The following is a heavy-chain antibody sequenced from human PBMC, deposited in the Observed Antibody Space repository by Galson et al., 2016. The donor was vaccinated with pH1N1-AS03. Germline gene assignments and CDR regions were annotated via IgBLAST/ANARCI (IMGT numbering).Heavy chain of an antibody. CDR2: INDSGST. D-gene: IGHD1-26*01. CDR1: GGSFSGYY. J-gene: IGHJ4*02. CDR3: ARKRYYANFDY. V-gene: IGHV4-34*01. Sequence: SETLSLTCAVYGGSFSGYYWSWIRQSPGKGLEWIGEINDSGSTNYSPSLKSRVTISINTSKIQFSLNLSSVTAADTAVYYCARKRYYANFDYWGQGTLVIVSS.